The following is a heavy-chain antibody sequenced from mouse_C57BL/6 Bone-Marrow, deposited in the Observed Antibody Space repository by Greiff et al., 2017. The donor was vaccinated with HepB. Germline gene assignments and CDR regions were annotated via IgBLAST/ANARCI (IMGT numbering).Heavy chain of an antibody. CDR3: ARKDYDGDWFAY. D-gene: IGHD2-4*01. Sequence: VQLQQSGPELVKPGASVKISCKASGYTFTDYYMNWVKQSHGKSLEWIGDINPNNGGTSYNQKFKGKATLTVDKSSSTAYMDLRSLTSEDSAVYYCARKDYDGDWFAYWGQGTLVTVSA. CDR2: INPNNGGT. CDR1: GYTFTDYY. J-gene: IGHJ3*01. V-gene: IGHV1-26*01.